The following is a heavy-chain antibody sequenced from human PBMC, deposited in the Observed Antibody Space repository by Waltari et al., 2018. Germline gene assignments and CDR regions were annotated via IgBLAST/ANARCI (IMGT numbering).Heavy chain of an antibody. D-gene: IGHD4-4*01. CDR1: GGPISSSSYY. J-gene: IGHJ5*02. CDR2: IYYSGST. V-gene: IGHV4-39*07. Sequence: QLQLQESGPGLVKPSETLSLTCTVSGGPISSSSYYWGWIRQPPGKVLEWIGSIYYSGSTYYNPSLKSRVTISVDTSKNQFSLKLSSVTAADTAVYYCAREGGTVTTNWFDPWGQGTLVTVSS. CDR3: AREGGTVTTNWFDP.